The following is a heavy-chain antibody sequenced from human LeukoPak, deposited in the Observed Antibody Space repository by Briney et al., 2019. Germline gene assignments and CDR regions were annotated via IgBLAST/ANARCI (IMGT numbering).Heavy chain of an antibody. CDR2: IIPIFGTA. CDR1: GGTFSSYT. J-gene: IGHJ3*01. D-gene: IGHD6-13*01. CDR3: ARGGIVAAGIINNHDAFDV. V-gene: IGHV1-69*13. Sequence: SVKVSCKASGGTFSSYTISWVRQAPGQGLEWVGGIIPIFGTAHYAQKFQGRVTITADESTSTAYMELSSLRSEDTAVYYCARGGIVAAGIINNHDAFDVWGLGTMVTVSS.